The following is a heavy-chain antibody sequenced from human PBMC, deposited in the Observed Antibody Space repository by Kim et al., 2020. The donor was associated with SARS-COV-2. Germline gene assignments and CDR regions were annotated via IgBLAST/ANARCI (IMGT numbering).Heavy chain of an antibody. Sequence: GGSLRLSCAASGFTFSSYSMNWVRQAPGKGLEWVSYISSSSSTIYYADSVKGRFTISRDNAKNSLYLQMNSLSDEDTAVYYCAREEGDLYSWGQGTLVTVSS. J-gene: IGHJ4*02. CDR3: AREEGDLYS. CDR1: GFTFSSYS. D-gene: IGHD3-16*01. CDR2: ISSSSSTI. V-gene: IGHV3-48*02.